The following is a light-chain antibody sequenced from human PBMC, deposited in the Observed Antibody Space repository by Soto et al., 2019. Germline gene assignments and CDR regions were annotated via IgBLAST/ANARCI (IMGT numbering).Light chain of an antibody. Sequence: DIQMTQSPSSLSASVGDRVTITCRASQSISSYLNWYQQKPGKAPKLLIYAASSLQSGVPSRFRGSGSGTDFILTISSLQPEDFATYYCQQSYSTPPTFGQGTKVDIK. CDR1: QSISSY. V-gene: IGKV1-39*01. CDR2: AAS. CDR3: QQSYSTPPT. J-gene: IGKJ1*01.